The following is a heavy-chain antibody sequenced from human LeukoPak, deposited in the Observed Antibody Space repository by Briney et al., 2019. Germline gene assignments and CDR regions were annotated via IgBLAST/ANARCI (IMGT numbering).Heavy chain of an antibody. CDR2: IYTCGST. Sequence: NPSQTLSLTCTISGGSISSYYWSWNRNPPGPGLERIGLIYTCGSTNYNPSLKSRVTMPLDTSKNQFSLQLSSVTAADTAVYYCARIVGAASRGSFDIWGQGTMVTVSS. D-gene: IGHD1-26*01. CDR3: ARIVGAASRGSFDI. J-gene: IGHJ3*02. V-gene: IGHV4-4*07. CDR1: GGSISSYY.